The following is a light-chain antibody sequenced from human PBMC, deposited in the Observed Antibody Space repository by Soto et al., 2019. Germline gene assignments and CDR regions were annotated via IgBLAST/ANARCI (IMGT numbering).Light chain of an antibody. CDR2: AAS. CDR1: QIISSF. V-gene: IGKV1-39*01. CDR3: QQSYSTWT. Sequence: DIQMTQSPSSLSASVGDRVTITCRASQIISSFLNWYQQKPGKAPKLLIYAASSLQSGVPSRFSGSGSGTDFTLSISSLQPEDCATYSCQQSYSTWTFGQGTKVEIK. J-gene: IGKJ1*01.